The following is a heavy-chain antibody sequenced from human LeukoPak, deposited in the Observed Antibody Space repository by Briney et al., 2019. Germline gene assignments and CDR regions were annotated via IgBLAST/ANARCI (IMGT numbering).Heavy chain of an antibody. V-gene: IGHV7-4-1*02. Sequence: ASVKLSCKASGYTFTSYAMNWVRQAPGQGLEWMGWINTNTGNPTYAQGFAGRFVFSLDTSVSTAYLQISSLKAEDTAVYYCARRGGGEVGATRAFDPWGQGTLVTVSS. J-gene: IGHJ5*02. CDR1: GYTFTSYA. D-gene: IGHD1-26*01. CDR2: INTNTGNP. CDR3: ARRGGGEVGATRAFDP.